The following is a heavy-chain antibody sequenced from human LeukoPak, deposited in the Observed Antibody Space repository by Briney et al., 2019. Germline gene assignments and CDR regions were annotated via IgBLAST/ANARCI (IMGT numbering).Heavy chain of an antibody. J-gene: IGHJ4*02. CDR3: AKDPKYYNGSGSEGFDY. Sequence: GGSLRLSCAASGFTFSSYAMSWVRQAPGKGLEWVSAISGSGGSTYYADSVKGRFTISRDNSKNTLYLQMNSLRAEDTAVYYCAKDPKYYNGSGSEGFDYWGQGTLVTVSS. V-gene: IGHV3-23*01. D-gene: IGHD3-10*01. CDR1: GFTFSSYA. CDR2: ISGSGGST.